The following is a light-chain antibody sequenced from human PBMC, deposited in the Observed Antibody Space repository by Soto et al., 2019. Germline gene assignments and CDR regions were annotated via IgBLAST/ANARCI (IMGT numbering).Light chain of an antibody. J-gene: IGLJ2*01. CDR1: SRDVGSYNL. Sequence: QSALTQPASVSGSPGQSITLSCTGTSRDVGSYNLVSWYQLHPGKAPKLMIYEGSKRPSGVSNRFSGSKSGNTASLTISGLQAEDEADYYCCSYAGGSTYVVFGGGTKVTVL. CDR2: EGS. CDR3: CSYAGGSTYVV. V-gene: IGLV2-23*01.